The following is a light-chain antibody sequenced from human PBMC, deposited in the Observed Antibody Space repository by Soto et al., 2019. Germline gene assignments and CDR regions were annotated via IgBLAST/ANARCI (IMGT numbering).Light chain of an antibody. Sequence: QSVLTQPPSTSGTPGQRVTISCSGSSSNIGSNTVNWYQQVPGTAPKLLIYNNNQRPSGVPDRFSGSKSGTSATLVITGLQTGDEADYYCGTWDDSLVSYVFGTGTKLTVL. V-gene: IGLV1-44*01. CDR2: NNN. CDR1: SSNIGSNT. CDR3: GTWDDSLVSYV. J-gene: IGLJ1*01.